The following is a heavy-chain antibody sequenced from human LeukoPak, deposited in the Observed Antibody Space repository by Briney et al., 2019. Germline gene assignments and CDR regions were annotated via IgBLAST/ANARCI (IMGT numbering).Heavy chain of an antibody. CDR3: ARERGLHYDFWSGYYPYYYYYGMDV. CDR2: IWYDGSNK. D-gene: IGHD3-3*01. Sequence: GGSLRLSCAASGFTFSSYGMHWVRQAPGKGLEWVAVIWYDGSNKYYADSVKGRFTISRDTSKNTLYLQMNSLRAEDTAVYYCARERGLHYDFWSGYYPYYYYYGMDVWGQGTTVTVSS. J-gene: IGHJ6*02. CDR1: GFTFSSYG. V-gene: IGHV3-33*01.